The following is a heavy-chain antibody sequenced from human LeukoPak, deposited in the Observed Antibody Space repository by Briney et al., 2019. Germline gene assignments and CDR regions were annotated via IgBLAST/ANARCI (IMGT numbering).Heavy chain of an antibody. V-gene: IGHV1-2*02. Sequence: ASVKVSCKASGYTFTGYYMHWVRQAPGQGLEWMGWINPNSGGTNYAQKFQGRVTMTRDTSISTAYMELSRLRSDDTAVYYCASPSIAAMGDAFDIWGQGTMVTVSS. J-gene: IGHJ3*02. CDR2: INPNSGGT. D-gene: IGHD6-6*01. CDR1: GYTFTGYY. CDR3: ASPSIAAMGDAFDI.